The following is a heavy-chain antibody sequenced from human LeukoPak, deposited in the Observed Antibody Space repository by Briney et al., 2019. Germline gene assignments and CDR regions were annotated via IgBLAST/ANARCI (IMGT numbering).Heavy chain of an antibody. CDR2: IKSKTDGGTT. D-gene: IGHD3-16*01. J-gene: IGHJ4*02. Sequence: KPGGSLRLSCAASGFCFSNAWMNWVRQAPGKGLEWVGRIKSKTDGGTTEYAAPVKGRFTISRDDSKDTLYLQMNSLKTEDTAVYYCTTEAMITFGGVEFDYWGQGTLVTVSS. CDR1: GFCFSNAW. CDR3: TTEAMITFGGVEFDY. V-gene: IGHV3-15*07.